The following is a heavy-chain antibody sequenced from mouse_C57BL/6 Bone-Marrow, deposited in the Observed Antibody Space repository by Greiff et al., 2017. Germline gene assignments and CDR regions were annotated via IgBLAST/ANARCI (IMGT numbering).Heavy chain of an antibody. J-gene: IGHJ3*01. CDR1: GFTFSDYY. CDR3: ARQNYGSPWFAY. V-gene: IGHV5-12*01. D-gene: IGHD1-1*01. Sequence: EVQLVESGGGLVQPGGSLKLSCAASGFTFSDYYMYWVRQTPEKRLEWVAYISNGGGSTYYPDTVKGRFTISRDNAKNTLYLQMSRLKSEDTAMYYCARQNYGSPWFAYWGQGTLVTVSA. CDR2: ISNGGGST.